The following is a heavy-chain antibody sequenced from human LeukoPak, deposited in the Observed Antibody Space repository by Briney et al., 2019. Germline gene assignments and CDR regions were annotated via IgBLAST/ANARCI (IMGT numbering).Heavy chain of an antibody. CDR3: ARTRLGWKHTGHLYYYYYYYMDV. D-gene: IGHD4-23*01. CDR2: IKQDGSEK. CDR1: GFTFSSYW. J-gene: IGHJ6*03. V-gene: IGHV3-7*01. Sequence: GGSLRLSCAASGFTFSSYWMSWVRQAPGKGLEWVANIKQDGSEKYYVDSVKGRFTISRDNAKNSLYLQMNSLRAEDTAVYYCARTRLGWKHTGHLYYYYYYYMDVWGKGTTVTVSS.